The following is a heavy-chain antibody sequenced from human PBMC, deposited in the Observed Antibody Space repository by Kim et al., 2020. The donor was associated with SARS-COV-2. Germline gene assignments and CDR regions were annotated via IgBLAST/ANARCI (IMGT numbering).Heavy chain of an antibody. Sequence: ASVKVSCQASGYSFTSSAMTWVRQAPGQGLEWVGWINTNTQIPAYAEGFSGRVVFSLDTSVSTAYLHISNLRPDDTGIYFCARVLNTACFASDVWGQGTQVNVSS. CDR1: GYSFTSSA. CDR2: INTNTQIP. D-gene: IGHD1-26*01. V-gene: IGHV7-4-1*02. CDR3: ARVLNTACFASDV. J-gene: IGHJ4*02.